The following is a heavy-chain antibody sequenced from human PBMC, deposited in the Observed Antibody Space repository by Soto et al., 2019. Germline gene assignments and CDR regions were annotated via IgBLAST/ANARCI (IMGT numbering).Heavy chain of an antibody. Sequence: SLRLSCAASGFTFSSYDVHWVRQATGEGLEWVSAIGTAGDTYYLGSVKGRFTISRENAKNSLYLQMNSLRAGDTAVYYCARGMDITTKWYFDLWGRGTLVTVS. D-gene: IGHD2-2*03. J-gene: IGHJ2*01. CDR2: IGTAGDT. CDR3: ARGMDITTKWYFDL. CDR1: GFTFSSYD. V-gene: IGHV3-13*01.